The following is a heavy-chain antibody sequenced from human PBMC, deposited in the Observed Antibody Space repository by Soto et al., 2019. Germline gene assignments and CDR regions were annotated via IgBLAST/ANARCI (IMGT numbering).Heavy chain of an antibody. D-gene: IGHD3-10*01. J-gene: IGHJ6*02. V-gene: IGHV5-10-1*01. CDR3: ASLNITMVRGVSNYYYGMDV. CDR1: GYSFTSYW. CDR2: IDPSDSYT. Sequence: GESLKISCKGSGYSFTSYWISWVRQMPGKGLEWMGRIDPSDSYTNYSPSFQGHVTISADKSISTAYLQWSSLKASDTAMYYCASLNITMVRGVSNYYYGMDVWGQGTTVTVSS.